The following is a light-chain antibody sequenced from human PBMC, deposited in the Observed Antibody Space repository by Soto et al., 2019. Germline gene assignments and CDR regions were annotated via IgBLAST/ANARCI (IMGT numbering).Light chain of an antibody. Sequence: EVVLTQSPGTLSLSPGDRASLSCRASQNLSRYFLAWYQQKPGQAPRLLIYGASTRATGIPDRFSGGGSGTDFTLTISRLEPEDFAVYYCQQFGNYPLTFGGGTKVDIK. CDR2: GAS. CDR1: QNLSRYF. CDR3: QQFGNYPLT. V-gene: IGKV3-20*01. J-gene: IGKJ4*01.